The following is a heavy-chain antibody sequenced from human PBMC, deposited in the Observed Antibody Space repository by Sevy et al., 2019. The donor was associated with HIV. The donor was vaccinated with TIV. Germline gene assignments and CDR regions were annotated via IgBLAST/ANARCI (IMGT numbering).Heavy chain of an antibody. CDR3: ARDAFMEIAAAAPSNWFDP. V-gene: IGHV3-30-3*01. CDR2: ISYDGSNK. D-gene: IGHD6-13*01. Sequence: GGSLRLSCAASGFTFSSYAMHWVRQAPGKGLEWVAVISYDGSNKYYADSVKGRFTISRDNSKNTLYLQMNSLRAEDTAVYYCARDAFMEIAAAAPSNWFDPWGQGTLVTVSS. CDR1: GFTFSSYA. J-gene: IGHJ5*02.